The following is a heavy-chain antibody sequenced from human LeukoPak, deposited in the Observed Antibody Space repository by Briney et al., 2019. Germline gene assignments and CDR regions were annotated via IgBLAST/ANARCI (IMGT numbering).Heavy chain of an antibody. CDR3: AKDPSFRPGYFDY. J-gene: IGHJ4*02. CDR2: IRYDGSNK. V-gene: IGHV3-30*02. CDR1: GFTFNSYG. Sequence: PGGSLRLSRAASGFTFNSYGMHWVRPAPGKGLGWVAFIRYDGSNKYYADSVKGRFTISRDNSKNTLYLQMNSLRAEDTAVYYCAKDPSFRPGYFDYWGQGTLVTVS.